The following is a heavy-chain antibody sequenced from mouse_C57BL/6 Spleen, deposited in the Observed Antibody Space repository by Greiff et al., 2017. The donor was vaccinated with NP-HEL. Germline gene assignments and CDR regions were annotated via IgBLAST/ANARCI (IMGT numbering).Heavy chain of an antibody. J-gene: IGHJ1*03. D-gene: IGHD1-1*01. CDR3: ARAYCSSYVVWYFDV. Sequence: VQLQQSGPELVKPGASVKISCKASGYSFTGYYMNWVKQSPEKSLEWIGEINPSTGGTTYNQKFKAKATLTVDKSSSTAYMQLKSLTSEDSSVYYYARAYCSSYVVWYFDVWGTGTTVTVSS. CDR2: INPSTGGT. V-gene: IGHV1-42*01. CDR1: GYSFTGYY.